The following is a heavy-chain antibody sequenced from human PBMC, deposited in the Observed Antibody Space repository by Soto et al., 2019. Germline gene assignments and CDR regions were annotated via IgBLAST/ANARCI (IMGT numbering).Heavy chain of an antibody. J-gene: IGHJ5*02. Sequence: QVQLVESGGGVVQPGRSLRLSCAGSGFNYNNFGMHWVRQAPGKGLEWVAVIWYDGSNKDYAGSAKGRFTISRDNYKKSLYLQMNSLRDEDSGVYYCARDLYSGSQHPGWLEPWGQGTLVTVSS. V-gene: IGHV3-33*01. CDR2: IWYDGSNK. CDR3: ARDLYSGSQHPGWLEP. CDR1: GFNYNNFG. D-gene: IGHD1-26*01.